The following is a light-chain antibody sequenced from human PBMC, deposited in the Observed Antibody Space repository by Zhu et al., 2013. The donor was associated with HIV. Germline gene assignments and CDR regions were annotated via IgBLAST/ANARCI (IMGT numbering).Light chain of an antibody. J-gene: IGLJ2*01. Sequence: SYELTQSPSVSVSPGQTASITCSGDKLGNKYASWYQQKPGQSPVLVIYQDSGRPSGIPERFSGSNSGNTATLTISSVETGDEADYYCQVWDTNDDLVIFGGGTKLTVL. CDR1: KLGNKY. V-gene: IGLV3-1*01. CDR2: QDS. CDR3: QVWDTNDDLVI.